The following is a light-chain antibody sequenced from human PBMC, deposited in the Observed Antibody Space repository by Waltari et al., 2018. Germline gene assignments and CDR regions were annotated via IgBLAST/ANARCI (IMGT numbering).Light chain of an antibody. V-gene: IGKV4-1*01. CDR3: QQYYTTPPT. Sequence: DIVLTQFPDSLAVSLGERATINCKSSQSVLYSPNNKNYLKWYQHKSGQPPKLLIYWASTRESGVPDRFSGSGSGTDFTLTISSLQAEDVAVYYCQQYYTTPPTFGQGTKVEIK. CDR1: QSVLYSPNNKNY. J-gene: IGKJ1*01. CDR2: WAS.